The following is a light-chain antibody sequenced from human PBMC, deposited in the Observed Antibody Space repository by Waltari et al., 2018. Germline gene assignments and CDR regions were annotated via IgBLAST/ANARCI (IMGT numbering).Light chain of an antibody. CDR3: QQYNSLST. Sequence: DIQMTQSPSTVSASVGDRVTITFRASQRVLSWLAWYQQKPGKAPKLLIYKAASLESGVPSRFSGSGSGTEFTLTISSLQPDDSATYYCQQYNSLSTFGQGTKVESK. J-gene: IGKJ1*01. V-gene: IGKV1-5*03. CDR1: QRVLSW. CDR2: KAA.